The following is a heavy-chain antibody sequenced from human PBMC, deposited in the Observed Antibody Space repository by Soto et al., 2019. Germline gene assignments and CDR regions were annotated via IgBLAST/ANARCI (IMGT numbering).Heavy chain of an antibody. Sequence: EVRLVESGGGLVQPGGSLRLSCAASGFTFSNYWMTWIRQVPGKGLEWVANIKKDESKKSYLDSVRGRFTISRDNAQTSLDLQMDGLRAEDTALYYCAGDVSPGTYSLYLDAFDIWGQGTMVTVSS. CDR1: GFTFSNYW. CDR2: IKKDESKK. V-gene: IGHV3-7*05. CDR3: AGDVSPGTYSLYLDAFDI. D-gene: IGHD4-4*01. J-gene: IGHJ3*02.